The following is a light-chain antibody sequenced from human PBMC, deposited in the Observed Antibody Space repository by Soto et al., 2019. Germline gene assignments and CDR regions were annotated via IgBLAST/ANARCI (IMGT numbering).Light chain of an antibody. CDR3: SSYTSSSTLV. Sequence: QSALTQPASVSGSPGQSLTISCTGTSSDVGGYNYVSWYQQHPGKAPKLMIYDVSNRPSGVSNRFSGSKSGNTASLTISGLQAADEADYYCSSYTSSSTLVFGGGTKITVL. CDR1: SSDVGGYNY. V-gene: IGLV2-14*01. CDR2: DVS. J-gene: IGLJ2*01.